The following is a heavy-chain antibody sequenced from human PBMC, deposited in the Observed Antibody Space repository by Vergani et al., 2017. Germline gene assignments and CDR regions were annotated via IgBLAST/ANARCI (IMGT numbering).Heavy chain of an antibody. CDR1: GGSMSGYY. CDR3: GRVADFYGFGSRLLDL. CDR2: RYHSGST. Sequence: QVRLQESGPGLVKPSETLSLTCSVSGGSMSGYYWSWIRQPPGKELEWIVYRYHSGSTNYNPSLETRVTISGDTSKNQFSLKLNSGTAADTAVYYCGRVADFYGFGSRLLDLWGQGILVTVSS. V-gene: IGHV4-59*01. D-gene: IGHD3-10*01. J-gene: IGHJ5*02.